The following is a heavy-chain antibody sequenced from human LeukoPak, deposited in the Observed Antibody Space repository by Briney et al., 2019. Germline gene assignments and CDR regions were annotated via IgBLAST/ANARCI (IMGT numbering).Heavy chain of an antibody. CDR2: IFYSGTT. V-gene: IGHV4-39*01. D-gene: IGHD3-22*01. CDR3: ARGRKFGSSGYYPYYYYYMDV. CDR1: GGSISSSSYY. J-gene: IGHJ6*03. Sequence: SETLSLTCTISGGSISSSSYYWGWIRQPPGKGLEWIGSIFYSGTTYYNPSLKSRVSISVDTSENQFSLKLRSVTAADTAVYYCARGRKFGSSGYYPYYYYYMDVWGKGTTVTVSS.